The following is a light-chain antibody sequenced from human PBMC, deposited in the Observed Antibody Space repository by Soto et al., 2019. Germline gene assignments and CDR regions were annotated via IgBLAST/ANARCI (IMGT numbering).Light chain of an antibody. V-gene: IGLV7-46*01. Sequence: QAVVTQEPSLPVSPGGTITLTCGSSTGAVTSGHYPYWFQQKPGQAPRTLIYDTSNRHSWTPARFSGSLLGGKAALTLSGAQHEDEAEYYCLITYSGARSYVFGTGTKVTVL. CDR1: TGAVTSGHY. J-gene: IGLJ1*01. CDR3: LITYSGARSYV. CDR2: DTS.